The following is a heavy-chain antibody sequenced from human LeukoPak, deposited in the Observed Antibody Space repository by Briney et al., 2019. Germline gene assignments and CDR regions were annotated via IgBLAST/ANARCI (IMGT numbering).Heavy chain of an antibody. D-gene: IGHD5-24*01. Sequence: SETLSLTCSVSGASISSSSHYWGWIRQPPGKGLEWIGSIHYTGSTYYNPSLKSRVTISVATSKNHFSLKLTSVTAADTAVYYCARGGQEGYNYPYFDYWDQGTLVTVSS. CDR2: IHYTGST. V-gene: IGHV4-39*02. CDR3: ARGGQEGYNYPYFDY. J-gene: IGHJ4*02. CDR1: GASISSSSHY.